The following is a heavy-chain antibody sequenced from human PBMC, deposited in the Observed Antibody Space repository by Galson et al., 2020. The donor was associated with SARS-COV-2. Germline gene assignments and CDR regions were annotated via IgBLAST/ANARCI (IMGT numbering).Heavy chain of an antibody. J-gene: IGHJ4*02. V-gene: IGHV4-31*03. CDR2: INYSGST. CDR3: ASEKGSAQGVGY. Sequence: ETSDTLSFTCTVPDGPISSGGYYWSWIRQHPGKGLARIGYINYSGSTHYNPSLKSRVTITVDTSNNQFSRKLSSVTAADTAVYYCASEKGSAQGVGYWGQGTLVTVSS. CDR1: DGPISSGGYY. D-gene: IGHD2-15*01.